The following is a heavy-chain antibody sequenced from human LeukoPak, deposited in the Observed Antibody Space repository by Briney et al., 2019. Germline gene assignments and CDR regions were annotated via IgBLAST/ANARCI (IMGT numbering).Heavy chain of an antibody. CDR3: ARAREVVIMSE. CDR2: IYHSGST. CDR1: GGSISSSGYY. Sequence: SETLSLTCTVSGGSISSSGYYWSWIRQPPGKGLEWIGYIYHSGSTYYNPSLKSRVTISVDRSKNQFSLKLSSVTAADTAVYYCARAREVVIMSEWGQGTLLTVSS. V-gene: IGHV4-30-2*01. J-gene: IGHJ4*02. D-gene: IGHD3-3*01.